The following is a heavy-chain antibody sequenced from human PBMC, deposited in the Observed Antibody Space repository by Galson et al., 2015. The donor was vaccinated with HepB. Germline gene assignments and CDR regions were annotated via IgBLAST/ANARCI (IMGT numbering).Heavy chain of an antibody. V-gene: IGHV1-18*03. CDR1: GYTFSTYG. Sequence: SVKVSCKASGYTFSTYGISWVRLAPGQGLEWMGWISGYNSDTKYAQKFQGRVTMTTDTFTSTAYMELRSLRSDDMAVYYCAREGRGYRRYYGMDVWGQGTTVTVSS. CDR2: ISGYNSDT. D-gene: IGHD3-16*02. J-gene: IGHJ6*02. CDR3: AREGRGYRRYYGMDV.